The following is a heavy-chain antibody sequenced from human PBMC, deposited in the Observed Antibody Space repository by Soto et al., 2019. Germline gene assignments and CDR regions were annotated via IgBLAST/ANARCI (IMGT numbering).Heavy chain of an antibody. V-gene: IGHV1-3*01. Sequence: ASVKVSCKASGYTFTSYAMHWVLQAPGQRLEWMGWINAGNGNTKYSQKFQGRVTITRDTSASTAYMELSSLRSEDTAAYYCARTVGATRPLDYWGQGTLVTVSS. CDR3: ARTVGATRPLDY. CDR2: INAGNGNT. D-gene: IGHD1-26*01. J-gene: IGHJ4*02. CDR1: GYTFTSYA.